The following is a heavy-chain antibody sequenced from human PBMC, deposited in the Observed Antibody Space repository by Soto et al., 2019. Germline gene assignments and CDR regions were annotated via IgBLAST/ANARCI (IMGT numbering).Heavy chain of an antibody. J-gene: IGHJ6*02. CDR3: ARWGAAETLYYYYGMDV. D-gene: IGHD1-26*01. Sequence: ASVKVSCKASGYTFTSYDINWVRQATGQGLEWMGWMNPNSGNTGYAQKFQGRVTMTRNTSISTAYMELSSLRSEDTAVYYCARWGAAETLYYYYGMDVWGQGTTVTVSS. V-gene: IGHV1-8*01. CDR1: GYTFTSYD. CDR2: MNPNSGNT.